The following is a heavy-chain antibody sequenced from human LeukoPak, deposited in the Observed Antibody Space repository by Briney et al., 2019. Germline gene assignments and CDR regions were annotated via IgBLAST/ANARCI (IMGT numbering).Heavy chain of an antibody. CDR2: ISNYT. CDR1: GFTFSYYV. CDR3: ARKTPLNPHNY. J-gene: IGHJ4*02. Sequence: PGGSLRLSXAASGFTFSYYVMSWVGQAPGKGLEWVSTISNYTYYADSVKGRFTISRDNSKNTLYLQMNSLRAEDTAVYYCARKTPLNPHNYWGQGTLVTVSS. V-gene: IGHV3-23*01.